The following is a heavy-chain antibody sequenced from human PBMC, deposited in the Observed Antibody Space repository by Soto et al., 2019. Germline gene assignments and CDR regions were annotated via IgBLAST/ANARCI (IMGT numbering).Heavy chain of an antibody. Sequence: GGSLRLSCAASGFTFSNAWMSWVRQAPGKGLEWVGRIKSKTDGGTTDYAAPVKGRFTISRDDSKNTLYLQMSSLKTEDTAVYYCTTADWHSGDDAFDIWGQGTMVT. CDR3: TTADWHSGDDAFDI. CDR1: GFTFSNAW. D-gene: IGHD3-9*01. J-gene: IGHJ3*02. CDR2: IKSKTDGGTT. V-gene: IGHV3-15*01.